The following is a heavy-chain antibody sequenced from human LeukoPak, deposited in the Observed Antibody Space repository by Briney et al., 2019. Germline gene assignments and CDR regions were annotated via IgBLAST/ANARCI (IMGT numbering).Heavy chain of an antibody. CDR1: GYNFTTYW. Sequence: GESLKISCKGSGYNFTTYWIGWVRQMPGKGLELMGIIYPGDSDTRYSPSFQGQVTISADKSINTAYLQWSSLKASDTAMYYCALGAVRGLHAFDIWGQGTVVTVSS. J-gene: IGHJ3*02. CDR2: IYPGDSDT. V-gene: IGHV5-51*01. CDR3: ALGAVRGLHAFDI. D-gene: IGHD3-10*01.